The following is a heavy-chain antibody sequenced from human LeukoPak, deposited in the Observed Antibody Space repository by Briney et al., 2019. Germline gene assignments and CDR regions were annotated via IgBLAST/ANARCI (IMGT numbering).Heavy chain of an antibody. Sequence: SETLSLTCTVSGGSISSYYWSWIRHPPGKGLEWIGYIYYSGSTDYNPSLKSRVTISVDKSKNQFSLRLSSVTAADTAVYYCARVTAMTTYSLLDYWGQGILVTVSS. V-gene: IGHV4-59*12. CDR1: GGSISSYY. CDR2: IYYSGST. CDR3: ARVTAMTTYSLLDY. J-gene: IGHJ4*02. D-gene: IGHD4-17*01.